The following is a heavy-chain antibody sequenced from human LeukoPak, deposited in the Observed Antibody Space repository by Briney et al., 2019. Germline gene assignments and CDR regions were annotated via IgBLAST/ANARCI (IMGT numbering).Heavy chain of an antibody. CDR3: VREATSTGHYVLDY. CDR1: GFIFSTHG. CDR2: IWYDGSNK. J-gene: IGHJ4*02. V-gene: IGHV3-33*01. D-gene: IGHD3-9*01. Sequence: PGRSLRLSCAASGFIFSTHGMHWVRQAPGKGLEWVAVIWYDGSNKNYADSVRGRFTISRDNSKKTLYLEMSSLRGEDTAVYYCVREATSTGHYVLDYWGQGTLVTVSA.